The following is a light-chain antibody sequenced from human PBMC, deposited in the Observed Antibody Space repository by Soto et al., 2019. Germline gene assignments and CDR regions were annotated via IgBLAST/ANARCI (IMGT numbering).Light chain of an antibody. Sequence: EIVMTQSPATLSVSPGERATLSCRASQSVSGNLAWYQQKPDQAPRHLIYSASTRATGIPARFSGSGSGTEFTLTLSSLQSEDCAVYYCQQDNKWHPTTFGQGTRLVTK. CDR2: SAS. CDR3: QQDNKWHPTT. V-gene: IGKV3-15*01. J-gene: IGKJ5*01. CDR1: QSVSGN.